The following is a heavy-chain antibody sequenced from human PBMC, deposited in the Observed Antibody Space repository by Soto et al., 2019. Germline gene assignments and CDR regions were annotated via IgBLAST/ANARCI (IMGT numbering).Heavy chain of an antibody. CDR3: ARGSYYYDSSGYYFSDYYYYGMDV. V-gene: IGHV4-31*03. CDR2: IYYSGST. D-gene: IGHD3-22*01. CDR1: GGSISSGGYY. Sequence: SETLSLTCTVSGGSISSGGYYWSWIRQHPGKGLEWIGYIYYSGSTYYNPSLKSRVTISVDTSKNQFSLELSSVTAADTAVYYCARGSYYYDSSGYYFSDYYYYGMDVWGQGTTVTVS. J-gene: IGHJ6*02.